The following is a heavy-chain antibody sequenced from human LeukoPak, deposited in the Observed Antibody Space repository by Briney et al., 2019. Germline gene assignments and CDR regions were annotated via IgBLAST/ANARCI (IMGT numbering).Heavy chain of an antibody. CDR2: IYPGDSDT. J-gene: IGHJ5*02. CDR3: ARQQWLVPGWFDP. D-gene: IGHD6-19*01. Sequence: GESLKISCKGSGYSFTSYWIAWVRPMPGKGLEWMGIIYPGDSDTRYSPSFQGQVTISADKTISTAYLQWSSLRASDTAMYYCARQQWLVPGWFDPWGQGTLVTVSS. CDR1: GYSFTSYW. V-gene: IGHV5-51*01.